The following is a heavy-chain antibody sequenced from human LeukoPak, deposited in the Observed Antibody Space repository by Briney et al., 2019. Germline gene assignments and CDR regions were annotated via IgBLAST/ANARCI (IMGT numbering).Heavy chain of an antibody. CDR3: ARVTGAAAGREDY. J-gene: IGHJ4*02. CDR1: GFTFSSYA. D-gene: IGHD6-13*01. Sequence: PGGSLRLSCAASGFTFSSYAMSWVRQAPGKGLEWVSYISSSRSTIYYADSVKGRFTISRDNAKNSLYLQMNSLRAEDTAVYYCARVTGAAAGREDYWGQGTLVTVSS. V-gene: IGHV3-48*01. CDR2: ISSSRSTI.